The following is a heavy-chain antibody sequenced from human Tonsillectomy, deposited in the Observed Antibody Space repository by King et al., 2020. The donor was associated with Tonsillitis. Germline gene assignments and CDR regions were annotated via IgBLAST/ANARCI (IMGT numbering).Heavy chain of an antibody. J-gene: IGHJ6*02. V-gene: IGHV3-30-3*01. D-gene: IGHD1-7*01. Sequence: VQLVESGGGVVQPGRSLRLSCAASGFTFSSYAMHWVRQAPGKGLEWVAVISYDGSNKYYADSVRGRFTISRDNSKNTLYLQMNSLRAEDTAVYYCAREGITGTTEGIYYYYGMDFWGQGTTVTVSS. CDR1: GFTFSSYA. CDR3: AREGITGTTEGIYYYYGMDF. CDR2: ISYDGSNK.